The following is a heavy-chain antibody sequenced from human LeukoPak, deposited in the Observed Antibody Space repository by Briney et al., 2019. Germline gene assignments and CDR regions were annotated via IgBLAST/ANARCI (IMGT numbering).Heavy chain of an antibody. V-gene: IGHV5-51*01. Sequence: GESLQISCKGSGYSFTNYWIGWVRQMPGKGLEWMGIIYPGDSNTTYSPSFQGQVTISADKSIGTAYLQWSSLKASDTAMYYCARHGRNYYDISGSNYYGLDVWGQGTTVTVSS. D-gene: IGHD3-22*01. CDR3: ARHGRNYYDISGSNYYGLDV. CDR1: GYSFTNYW. J-gene: IGHJ6*02. CDR2: IYPGDSNT.